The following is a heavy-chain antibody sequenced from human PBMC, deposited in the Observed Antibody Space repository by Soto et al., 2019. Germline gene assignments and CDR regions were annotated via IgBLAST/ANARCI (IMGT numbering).Heavy chain of an antibody. V-gene: IGHV3-48*04. CDR3: AREIVVARGASYFDY. Sequence: GALRLSCAASGLTYSSYSMNWVRQATGKGLEWVSYISSSSSTIYYADSVEGRFTISRDNAKNSLYLQMNSLRAEDTAVYYCAREIVVARGASYFDYWGPGTLVTVSS. CDR2: ISSSSSTI. CDR1: GLTYSSYS. J-gene: IGHJ4*02. D-gene: IGHD2-2*01.